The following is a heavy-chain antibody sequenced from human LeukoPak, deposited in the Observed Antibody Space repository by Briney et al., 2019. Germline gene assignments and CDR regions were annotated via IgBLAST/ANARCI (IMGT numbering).Heavy chain of an antibody. CDR1: GFTFSSYW. CDR3: ARSEYSSFSPFDP. D-gene: IGHD6-6*01. J-gene: IGHJ5*02. CDR2: IKQDGSEK. V-gene: IGHV3-7*01. Sequence: GSLRLSCAASGFTFSSYWMSWVRQAPGKGLEWVANIKQDGSEKYYVDSVKGRFTISRDNAKNSLYLQMNSLRAEDTAVYYCARSEYSSFSPFDPWGQGTLVTVSS.